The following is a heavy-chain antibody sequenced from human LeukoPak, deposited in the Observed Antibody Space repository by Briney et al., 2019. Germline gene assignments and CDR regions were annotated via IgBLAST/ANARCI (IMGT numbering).Heavy chain of an antibody. V-gene: IGHV4-38-2*01. CDR3: ARNYDIWGGFDP. CDR2: IYHSVST. Sequence: SETLSLTCAVSGYSISSGYYWGWIRQPPGKGLEWIGSIYHSVSTYYNPSLKSRVTISVDTSKNQFSLKLSSVTAADTAVYYCARNYDIWGGFDPWGQGTLVTVSS. J-gene: IGHJ5*02. CDR1: GYSISSGYY. D-gene: IGHD3-9*01.